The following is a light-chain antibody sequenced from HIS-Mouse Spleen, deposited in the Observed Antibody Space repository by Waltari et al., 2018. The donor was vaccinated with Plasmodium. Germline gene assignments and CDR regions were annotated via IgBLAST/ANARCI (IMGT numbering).Light chain of an antibody. V-gene: IGKV3-15*01. Sequence: EIVMTQSPATLSVSPGERATLSCRASQSVSSNLALYQQKPCQAPKLVIHGASTRATGIPDRFSGSWSGTEFTLTISSLQSEDFAVYYCQQYNNWSFTFGPGTKVDIK. CDR3: QQYNNWSFT. J-gene: IGKJ3*01. CDR2: GAS. CDR1: QSVSSN.